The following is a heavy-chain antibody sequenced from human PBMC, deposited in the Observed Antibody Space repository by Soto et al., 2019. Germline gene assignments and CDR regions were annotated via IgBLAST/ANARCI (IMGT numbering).Heavy chain of an antibody. CDR1: GFTVSSNY. V-gene: IGHV3-53*02. J-gene: IGHJ4*02. Sequence: EVQLVETGGGLIQPGGSLRLSCAASGFTVSSNYMSWVRQAPGKGLEWVSVIYSGGSTYYADSVKGRFTISRDNSKNTLYLQMNSLRAVDTAVYYCAREVRGYSSSSEYYFDYWGQGTLVTVSS. D-gene: IGHD6-6*01. CDR2: IYSGGST. CDR3: AREVRGYSSSSEYYFDY.